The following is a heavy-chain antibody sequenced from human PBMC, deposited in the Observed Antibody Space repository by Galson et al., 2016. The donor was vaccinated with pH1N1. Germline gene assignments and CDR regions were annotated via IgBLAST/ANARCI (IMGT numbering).Heavy chain of an antibody. CDR1: GFTFSTYW. CDR2: INSDGSTT. Sequence: SLRLSCAASGFTFSTYWMQWVRQAPGKGLVWVSRINSDGSTTTYADSVKGRFTISRDNAKNTLYLQMNSLRAEDTAIYYCAKSGITGGGPASGMDVWGQGTTVTVSS. CDR3: AKSGITGGGPASGMDV. D-gene: IGHD1-20*01. V-gene: IGHV3-74*01. J-gene: IGHJ6*02.